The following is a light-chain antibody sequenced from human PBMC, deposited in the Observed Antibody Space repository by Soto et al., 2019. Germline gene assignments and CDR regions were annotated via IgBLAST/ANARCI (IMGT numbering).Light chain of an antibody. CDR3: LLSFHGASVSVV. CDR2: DTS. Sequence: QAVVTQEPSLTVSPGGTVTLTCASSTGPVTSGHYPYWLQQKPGQAPRTLIYDTSNKHSWTPARFSGSLLGGKAALTLSGAQPADEADYYCLLSFHGASVSVVFGGGTKLTVL. CDR1: TGPVTSGHY. V-gene: IGLV7-46*01. J-gene: IGLJ2*01.